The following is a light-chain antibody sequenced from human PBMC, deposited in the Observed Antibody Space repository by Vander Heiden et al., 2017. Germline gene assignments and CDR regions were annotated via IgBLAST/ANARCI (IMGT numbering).Light chain of an antibody. V-gene: IGKV1-33*01. CDR3: QQFDDRPALI. CDR1: QDIRNF. Sequence: DIQMTQPPSSLSASVGDRITITCQASQDIRNFLNWYQVKPGKAPKLLIYDASNLETGVPSRFRGSGSGTDFTLTSSSLQPEDIATYYCQQFDDRPALIFGGGTKV. J-gene: IGKJ4*01. CDR2: DAS.